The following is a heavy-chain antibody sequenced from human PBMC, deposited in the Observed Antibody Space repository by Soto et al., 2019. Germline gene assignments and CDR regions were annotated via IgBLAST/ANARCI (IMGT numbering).Heavy chain of an antibody. J-gene: IGHJ4*02. CDR2: IYLSGTT. V-gene: IGHV4-38-2*02. Sequence: SETLSLTCAVSGYSISSGYYWGWIRQPPGKGLEWIGTIYLSGTTYYNPSLKSRVTISVDTSKNQFSLKLSSVTAADTAVYYCAREGDDVLRFLELLSDGGRYFDYWGQGTLVTVSS. CDR1: GYSISSGYY. D-gene: IGHD3-3*01. CDR3: AREGDDVLRFLELLSDGGRYFDY.